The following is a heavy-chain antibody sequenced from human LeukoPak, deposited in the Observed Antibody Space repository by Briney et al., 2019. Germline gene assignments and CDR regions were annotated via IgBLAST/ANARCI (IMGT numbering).Heavy chain of an antibody. CDR3: TTIHASGIY. CDR2: IYYSGST. CDR1: GGSISSYY. Sequence: PSETLSLTCTVSGGSISSYYWSWIRQPPGKGLEWIGYIYYSGSTSYNPSLKSRVTISVDTSKNQFSLKLSSVTAADTAVYYCTTIHASGIYWGQGTLVTVSS. J-gene: IGHJ4*02. V-gene: IGHV4-59*01. D-gene: IGHD3-10*01.